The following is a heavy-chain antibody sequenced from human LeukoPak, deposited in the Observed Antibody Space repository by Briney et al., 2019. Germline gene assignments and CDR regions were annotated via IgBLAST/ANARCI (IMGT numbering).Heavy chain of an antibody. V-gene: IGHV3-23*01. CDR1: GFTFSSYA. J-gene: IGHJ4*02. CDR2: ISGSGGST. CDR3: AKDSLGITMIVVVLDY. D-gene: IGHD3-22*01. Sequence: LAGGSLRLSCAASGFTFSSYAMSWVRQAPGKGLEWVSAISGSGGSTYYADSVKGRFTISRDNSKNTLYLQMNSLRAEDTAVYYCAKDSLGITMIVVVLDYWGQGTLVTVSS.